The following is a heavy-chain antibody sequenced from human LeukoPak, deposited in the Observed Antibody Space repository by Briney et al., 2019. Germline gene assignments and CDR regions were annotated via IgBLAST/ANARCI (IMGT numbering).Heavy chain of an antibody. CDR3: ARSYGSGNSFFDY. J-gene: IGHJ4*02. D-gene: IGHD3-10*01. Sequence: ASVTVSCKASGYTFTSYDINWVRQAPGQGLEWMGWISAYNGNTNYAQKLQGRVTITTDTSTSTAYMELRSLRSDDTAVYYCARSYGSGNSFFDYWGQGSLVTVSS. CDR2: ISAYNGNT. V-gene: IGHV1-18*01. CDR1: GYTFTSYD.